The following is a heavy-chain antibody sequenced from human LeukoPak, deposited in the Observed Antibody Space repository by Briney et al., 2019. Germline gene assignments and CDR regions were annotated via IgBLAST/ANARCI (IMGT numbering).Heavy chain of an antibody. D-gene: IGHD3-22*01. CDR2: INPNSGGT. CDR1: GYTFTGYY. Sequence: ASVKVSCKASGYTFTGYYMHWVRQAPGQGLEWMGWINPNSGGTNYAQKFQGRVTMTRDTSISTAYMELSRLRSGDTAVYYCARGYYYDSSGYFDYWGQGTLVTVSS. V-gene: IGHV1-2*02. CDR3: ARGYYYDSSGYFDY. J-gene: IGHJ4*02.